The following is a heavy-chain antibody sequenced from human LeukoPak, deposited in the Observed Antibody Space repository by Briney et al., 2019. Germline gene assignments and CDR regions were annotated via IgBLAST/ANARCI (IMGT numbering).Heavy chain of an antibody. CDR1: GYSFISYW. J-gene: IGHJ3*02. V-gene: IGHV5-51*01. CDR3: TRSRRGKGAVLATIIDAIDM. CDR2: IYPGDSDT. Sequence: GESLKISCKAFGYSFISYWIGWVRQMPGKGLEWMGTIYPGDSDTRYSPSFQGQVTISADKSITTAYLQWSSLKASDTAMYYCTRSRRGKGAVLATIIDAIDMWGRGTLVTVSS. D-gene: IGHD2-8*02.